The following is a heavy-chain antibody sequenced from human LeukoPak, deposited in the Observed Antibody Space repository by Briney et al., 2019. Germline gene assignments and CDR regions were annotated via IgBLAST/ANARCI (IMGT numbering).Heavy chain of an antibody. CDR2: INPSGGST. CDR3: ARLPHYYDSTGGY. Sequence: ASVKVSCKASGYTFTGYYMHWVRQAPGQGLEWMGIINPSGGSTGYAQKFQGRVTMTRDMSTSTVYMELSSLRSEDTAVYYCARLPHYYDSTGGYWGQGTLVTVSS. V-gene: IGHV1-46*01. CDR1: GYTFTGYY. D-gene: IGHD3-22*01. J-gene: IGHJ4*02.